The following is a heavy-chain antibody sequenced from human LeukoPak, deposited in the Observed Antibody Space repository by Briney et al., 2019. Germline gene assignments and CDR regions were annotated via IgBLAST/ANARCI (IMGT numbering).Heavy chain of an antibody. J-gene: IGHJ3*02. D-gene: IGHD1-7*01. Sequence: TSETLSLTCSVSGGSISGYYWTWIRQPAGKGLEWIGRVYTSGSTHYNPSLKTRLTMSVDTSKNQFSLKLSSVTAADTAVYYCVRLITGTTTAFDIWGQGTMVTVSS. CDR2: VYTSGST. CDR1: GGSISGYY. CDR3: VRLITGTTTAFDI. V-gene: IGHV4-4*07.